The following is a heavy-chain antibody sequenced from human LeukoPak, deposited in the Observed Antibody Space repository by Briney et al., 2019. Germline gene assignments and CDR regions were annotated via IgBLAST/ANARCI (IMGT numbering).Heavy chain of an antibody. CDR2: ISASGLST. CDR1: GFTFSNYA. V-gene: IGHV3-23*01. Sequence: GGTLRLSCVASGFTFSNYAMSWVRQAPGKGLEYVSPISASGLSTYYTDSVRGRFTNSRDNSKNTLYLQMHSLRAEDTAVYYCAKETSITGAGDFWGQGALVTVSS. J-gene: IGHJ4*02. CDR3: AKETSITGAGDF. D-gene: IGHD1-20*01.